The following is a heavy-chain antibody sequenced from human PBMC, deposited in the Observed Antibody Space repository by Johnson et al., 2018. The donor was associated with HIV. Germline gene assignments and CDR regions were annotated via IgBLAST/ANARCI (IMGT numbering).Heavy chain of an antibody. J-gene: IGHJ3*02. CDR1: GFTFEDYA. CDR2: VSWHSGRI. CDR3: AKSSDYYDSSGYRADAFDI. V-gene: IGHV3-9*01. D-gene: IGHD3-22*01. Sequence: VQLLESGGGLVQPGRSLRLSCAASGFTFEDYAMHWVRQAPGKGLEWVSGVSWHSGRIGYSDSVKGRFSISSDNAKNSLYLQMTRLRAEDPALYYCAKSSDYYDSSGYRADAFDIWGQGTMVTVSS.